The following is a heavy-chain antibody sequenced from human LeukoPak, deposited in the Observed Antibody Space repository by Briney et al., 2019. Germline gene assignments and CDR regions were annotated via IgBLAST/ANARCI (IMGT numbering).Heavy chain of an antibody. CDR2: ISSGSSYK. CDR1: GFTFSNYN. D-gene: IGHD1-14*01. Sequence: GGSLRLSCAASGFTFSNYNMNWVRQAPGNGLEGVSSISSGSSYKYCTDSVKGRFTISRDNAKNSMYLQMNSLRAEDTAVYYCARVRLNHFDYWGQGTLVTVSS. V-gene: IGHV3-21*01. CDR3: ARVRLNHFDY. J-gene: IGHJ4*02.